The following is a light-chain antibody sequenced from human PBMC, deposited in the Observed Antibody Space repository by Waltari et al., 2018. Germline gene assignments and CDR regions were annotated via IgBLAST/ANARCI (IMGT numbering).Light chain of an antibody. CDR3: QQLNNYPIT. V-gene: IGKV1-39*01. CDR2: HTT. CDR1: QSISTY. Sequence: DIQMTQSPSSLSASVGDRVTITCRASQSISTYLNWYQQKPGRAPRLLIYHTTSLQSGVPSRFSGSGSGTDFTLSINSLQPEDFATYFCQQLNNYPITFGQGTRLEIK. J-gene: IGKJ5*01.